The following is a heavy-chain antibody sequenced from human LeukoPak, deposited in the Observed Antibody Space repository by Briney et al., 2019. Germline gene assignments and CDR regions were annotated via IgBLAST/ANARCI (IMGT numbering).Heavy chain of an antibody. CDR3: ARRDIVVVPASTLGAFDI. V-gene: IGHV1-18*01. Sequence: ASVKVSCKASGYTFTSYGISWVRQAPGQGLEWMGWISAYNGNTNYAQKLQGRVTMTTDTSTSTAYMELRSLRSDDTALYYCARRDIVVVPASTLGAFDIWGQGTMVTVSS. CDR2: ISAYNGNT. CDR1: GYTFTSYG. D-gene: IGHD2-2*01. J-gene: IGHJ3*02.